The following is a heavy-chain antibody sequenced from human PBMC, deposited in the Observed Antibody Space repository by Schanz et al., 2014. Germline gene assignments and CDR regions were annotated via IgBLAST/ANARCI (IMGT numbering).Heavy chain of an antibody. CDR1: GFTVNTNY. Sequence: EVQLLESGGGLVQPGGSLRLSCAVSGFTVNTNYMSWVRQAPGKGLEWISSMYINSGSTQYADSVKGRFIISRDSSKNTLFLQMNSLRPEDTALYFCARDEGRDGYNLAFDVWGQGTLVTVSS. V-gene: IGHV3-53*01. D-gene: IGHD5-12*01. CDR2: MYINSGST. J-gene: IGHJ3*01. CDR3: ARDEGRDGYNLAFDV.